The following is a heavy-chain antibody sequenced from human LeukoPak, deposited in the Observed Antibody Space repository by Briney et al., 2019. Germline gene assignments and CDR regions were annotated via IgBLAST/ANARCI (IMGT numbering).Heavy chain of an antibody. CDR2: ISGSGSSI. CDR1: GFTFSSYE. J-gene: IGHJ4*02. D-gene: IGHD1-26*01. Sequence: GGSLRLSCAASGFTFSSYEMNWVRQAPGKGLEWVSYISGSGSSIYYADSVKGRFTISRDNAKNSLDLQMNSLGAEDTAVYYCARRSGSYQADFDYWGQGTLVTVSS. CDR3: ARRSGSYQADFDY. V-gene: IGHV3-48*03.